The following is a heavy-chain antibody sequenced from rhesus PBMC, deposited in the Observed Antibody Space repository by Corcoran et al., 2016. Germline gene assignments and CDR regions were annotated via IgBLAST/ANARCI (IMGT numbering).Heavy chain of an antibody. CDR1: GGSFSSYW. D-gene: IGHD3S6*01. CDR2: INGNSGST. CDR3: ARLGDDYGYYYTPYFDY. J-gene: IGHJ4*01. V-gene: IGHV4-80*01. Sequence: QVQLQESGPGLVKPSETLSPTCAVSGGSFSSYWWSWIRQPPGKGLEWIGEINGNSGSTNYNPSRTSRVTISQAASKIQFSLKLSSVTAADTAVYYCARLGDDYGYYYTPYFDYWGQGVLVTVSS.